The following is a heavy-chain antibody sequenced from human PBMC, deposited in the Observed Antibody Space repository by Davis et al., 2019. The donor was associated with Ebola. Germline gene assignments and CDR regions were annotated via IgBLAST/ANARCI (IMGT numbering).Heavy chain of an antibody. CDR1: GGSISSYY. CDR3: ARSAPMAVTTFDY. D-gene: IGHD4-17*01. J-gene: IGHJ4*02. CDR2: IYYSGST. Sequence: PSETLSLTCTVSGGSISSYYWSWIWQPPGKGLEWIGYIYYSGSTNYNPSLKSRVTISVDTSKNQFSLKLSSVTAADTAVYYCARSAPMAVTTFDYWGQGTLVTVSS. V-gene: IGHV4-59*01.